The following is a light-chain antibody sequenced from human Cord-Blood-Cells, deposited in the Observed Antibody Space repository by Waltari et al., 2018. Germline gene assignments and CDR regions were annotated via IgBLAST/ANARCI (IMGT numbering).Light chain of an antibody. CDR1: QSVSSY. CDR2: VAS. J-gene: IGKJ4*01. CDR3: QQRSNWPLT. Sequence: EIVLTHSPATLSLSPGERATLSCRASQSVSSYLAWYQQKPGQAPRLLIYVASNRATGIPARFSGSGSGTDFTLTISSLEPEDFAVYYCQQRSNWPLTFGGGTKVEIK. V-gene: IGKV3-11*01.